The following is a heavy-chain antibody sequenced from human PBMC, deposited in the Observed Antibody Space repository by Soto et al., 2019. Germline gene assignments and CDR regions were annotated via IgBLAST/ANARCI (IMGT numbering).Heavy chain of an antibody. Sequence: GGSLRLSCAASGFGFTFSTSAMSWVRQAPGKGLEWVSTFRESGGTTHYANSAKGRFTISRDTSKNTLYLQMNSLRAEDTAVYYCAKNRYSGYDYIYYYGMDVWGHGTPVTVSS. D-gene: IGHD5-12*01. V-gene: IGHV3-23*01. CDR3: AKNRYSGYDYIYYYGMDV. CDR1: GFGFTFSTSA. CDR2: FRESGGTT. J-gene: IGHJ6*02.